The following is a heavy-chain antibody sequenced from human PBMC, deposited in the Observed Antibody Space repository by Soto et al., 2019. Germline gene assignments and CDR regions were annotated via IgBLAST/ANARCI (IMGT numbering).Heavy chain of an antibody. CDR3: AREGKGNGCSGGSCYLAWGMDV. Sequence: GGSLRLSCAASGFTFSSYGMHWVRQAPGKGLEWVAVIWYDGSNKYYADSVKGRFTISRDNSKNTLYLQMNSLRAEDTAVYYCAREGKGNGCSGGSCYLAWGMDVWGQGTTVTVSS. J-gene: IGHJ6*02. CDR1: GFTFSSYG. D-gene: IGHD2-15*01. CDR2: IWYDGSNK. V-gene: IGHV3-33*01.